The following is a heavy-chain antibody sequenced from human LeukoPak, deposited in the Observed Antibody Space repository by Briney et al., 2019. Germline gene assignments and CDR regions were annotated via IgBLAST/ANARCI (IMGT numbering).Heavy chain of an antibody. D-gene: IGHD2-2*01. CDR1: GFTFSDHY. CDR2: TRNRANSYTT. Sequence: PGGSPRLSCAASGFTFSDHYMDWVRQAPGKGLEWVGRTRNRANSYTTEYAASVKGRFTISRADSENSLYLQMNSLKTEDTAVYYCARVRYCSSTTCRGAFDIWGQGTMVTVSS. J-gene: IGHJ3*02. V-gene: IGHV3-72*01. CDR3: ARVRYCSSTTCRGAFDI.